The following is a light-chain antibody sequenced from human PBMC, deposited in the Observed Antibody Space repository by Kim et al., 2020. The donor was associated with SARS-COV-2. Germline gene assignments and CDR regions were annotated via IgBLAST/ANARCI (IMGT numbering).Light chain of an antibody. V-gene: IGLV2-14*03. CDR2: DVS. Sequence: QSAMTQPDSVSGSPGQSITIACTGTSSDVGGYNYVSWYQQHPGKAPKLMIYDVSNRPSGVSNRFSGSKSGNTASLTISGLQAEDEADFYCSSYTSSSPLYVFGTGTKVTVL. CDR1: SSDVGGYNY. CDR3: SSYTSSSPLYV. J-gene: IGLJ1*01.